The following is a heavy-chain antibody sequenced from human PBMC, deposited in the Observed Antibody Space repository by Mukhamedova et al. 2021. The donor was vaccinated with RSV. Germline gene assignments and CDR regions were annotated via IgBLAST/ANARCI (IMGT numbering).Heavy chain of an antibody. V-gene: IGHV3-43*01. D-gene: IGHD5-24*01. J-gene: IGHJ4*02. CDR2: WDGGST. Sequence: WDGGSTYYADSVKGRFTISSDNSKNSLYLQMNSLRTEDTALYYCAKEGAATIGDYWGQGTLVTVSS. CDR3: AKEGAATIGDY.